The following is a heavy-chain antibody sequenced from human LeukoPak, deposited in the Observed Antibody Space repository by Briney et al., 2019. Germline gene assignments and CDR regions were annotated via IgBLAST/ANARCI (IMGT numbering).Heavy chain of an antibody. CDR2: ISDSGSTI. J-gene: IGHJ4*02. Sequence: GGSLRLSCAASGFTFSGYYMSWIRQAPGEGLEWVSYISDSGSTIYYADSLQGRFTISRDNAKNSLYLQMNSLRAEDTAVYYCATVPEGSWYPSYWGQGTLVTVSS. CDR3: ATVPEGSWYPSY. D-gene: IGHD6-13*01. V-gene: IGHV3-11*01. CDR1: GFTFSGYY.